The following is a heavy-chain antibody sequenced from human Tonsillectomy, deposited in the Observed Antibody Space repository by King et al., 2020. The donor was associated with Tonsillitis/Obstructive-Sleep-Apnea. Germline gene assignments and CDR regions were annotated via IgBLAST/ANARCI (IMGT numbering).Heavy chain of an antibody. D-gene: IGHD5-12*01. J-gene: IGHJ6*03. Sequence: VTLKESGPALVKPTQTLTLTCTFSGFSLSTSGMCVSWIRQPPGKALEWLARIDWDDDKYYSTSLKTRLTISKDTSKNQVVLTMTNMDPVDTATYYCARGVVTTMDYYYYMDVWGKGTTVTVSS. CDR1: GFSLSTSGMC. CDR2: IDWDDDK. CDR3: ARGVVTTMDYYYYMDV. V-gene: IGHV2-70*11.